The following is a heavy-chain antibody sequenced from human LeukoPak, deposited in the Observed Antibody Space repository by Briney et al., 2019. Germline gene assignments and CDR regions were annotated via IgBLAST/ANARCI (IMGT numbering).Heavy chain of an antibody. J-gene: IGHJ4*02. V-gene: IGHV3-7*01. Sequence: PGGSLRLSCAASGFTFRSNWMSWVRQAPGKGLEWVANIKQDGSEKYYVDSVKGRFTISRDNAKNSLYLQMNSLRAEDTAVYYCARDRVGATIGYWGQGTLVTVSS. D-gene: IGHD1-26*01. CDR2: IKQDGSEK. CDR3: ARDRVGATIGY. CDR1: GFTFRSNW.